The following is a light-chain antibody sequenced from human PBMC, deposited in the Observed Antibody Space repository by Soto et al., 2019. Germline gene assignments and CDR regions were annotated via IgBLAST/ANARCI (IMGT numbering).Light chain of an antibody. J-gene: IGLJ3*02. CDR2: DVS. Sequence: QSALTQPRSVSGSPGQSVTISCTGTSSDVGGYNYVSWYQQHPGKAPKIVIYDVSKRPSGVPDRFSGSKSGNTASLTVSGLQAEDEADYSCCSYAGTYTQWVFGGGTKLTVL. CDR3: CSYAGTYTQWV. CDR1: SSDVGGYNY. V-gene: IGLV2-11*01.